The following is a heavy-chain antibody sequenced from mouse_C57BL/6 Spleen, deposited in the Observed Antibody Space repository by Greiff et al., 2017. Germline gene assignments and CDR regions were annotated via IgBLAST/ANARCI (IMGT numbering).Heavy chain of an antibody. CDR1: GYTFTDYN. V-gene: IGHV1-22*01. CDR3: ARGSDLFAY. Sequence: EVQGVESGPELVKPGASVKMSCKASGYTFTDYNMHWVKQSHGKSLEWIGYINPNNGGTSYNQKFKGKATLTVNKSSSTAYMELRSLTSEDSAVYYCARGSDLFAYWGQGTLVTVSA. CDR2: INPNNGGT. J-gene: IGHJ3*01.